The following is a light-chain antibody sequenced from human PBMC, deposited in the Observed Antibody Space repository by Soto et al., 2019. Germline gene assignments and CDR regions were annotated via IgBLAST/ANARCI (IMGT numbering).Light chain of an antibody. CDR1: QSISRY. V-gene: IGKV1-39*01. J-gene: IGKJ2*01. CDR2: AAS. CDR3: QQSYSSPYT. Sequence: DIQMTQSPSSLSASVGDRVTITCRASQSISRYLNWYQQKLGKAPKLLIFAASSLQSGVSSRFSGSGSGTDFTLTINNLQSEDFATYYCQQSYSSPYTFGQGTKLEI.